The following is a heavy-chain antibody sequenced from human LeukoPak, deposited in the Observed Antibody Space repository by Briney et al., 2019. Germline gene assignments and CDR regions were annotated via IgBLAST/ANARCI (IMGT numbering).Heavy chain of an antibody. CDR3: ARGSHDGFDY. J-gene: IGHJ4*02. D-gene: IGHD2-8*01. V-gene: IGHV1-69*13. CDR2: IIPIFGTA. CDR1: VGTFSSYA. Sequence: GASVKVSCKASVGTFSSYAISWVRQAPGQGLGWMGGIIPIFGTANYAQKFQGRVTITPDESTSTAYMELSSLRSEDTAVYYCARGSHDGFDYWGQGTLVTVSS.